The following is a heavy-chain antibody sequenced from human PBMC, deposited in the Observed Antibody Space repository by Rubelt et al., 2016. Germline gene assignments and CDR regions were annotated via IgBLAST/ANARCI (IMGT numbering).Heavy chain of an antibody. CDR2: INPNSGDT. D-gene: IGHD5-24*01. J-gene: IGHJ4*02. CDR3: AAGEGYNYIDDY. V-gene: IGHV1-2*06. CDR1: GYTFTGYY. Sequence: QVQLVQSGAEVKKPGASVKVSCKTSGYTFTGYYMHWVRQAPGQGLEWMGRINPNSGDTDYAQKFQGRVTMTRDTSITTAYIELSSLRSDDTAIYYCAAGEGYNYIDDYWGQGTLVTVSS.